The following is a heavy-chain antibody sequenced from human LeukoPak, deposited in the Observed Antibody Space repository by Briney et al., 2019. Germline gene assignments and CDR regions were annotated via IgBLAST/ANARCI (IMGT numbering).Heavy chain of an antibody. CDR1: GGSISSSSYY. CDR3: ARLYYYYYYMDV. CDR2: IYYSGST. Sequence: PSLTLSLTCTVSGGSISSSSYYWGWIRQPPGKGLEWIGSIYYSGSTYYNPSLKSRVTISVDTSKNQFSLKLSSVTAADTAVYYCARLYYYYYYMDVWGKGTTVTVSS. V-gene: IGHV4-39*01. J-gene: IGHJ6*03.